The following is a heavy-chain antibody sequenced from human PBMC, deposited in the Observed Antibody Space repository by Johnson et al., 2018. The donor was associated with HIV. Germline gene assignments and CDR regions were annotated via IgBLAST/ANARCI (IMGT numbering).Heavy chain of an antibody. CDR2: ISYDGSNK. CDR3: ARLRGAFDI. V-gene: IGHV3-30*04. J-gene: IGHJ3*02. Sequence: QVQLVESGGGVVQPGRSLRLSCAASGFTFSSYAMHWVRQAPGTGLAWVAAISYDGSNKYYADSVKGRFTISRDNSKNTLYLQMNSLRAEDTAVYYCARLRGAFDIWGQGTMVTVSS. CDR1: GFTFSSYA.